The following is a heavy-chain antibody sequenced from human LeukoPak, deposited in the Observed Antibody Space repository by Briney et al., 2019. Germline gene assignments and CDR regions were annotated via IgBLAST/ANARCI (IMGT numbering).Heavy chain of an antibody. CDR3: ATAPTAPPLIRFGELSLY. D-gene: IGHD3-10*01. J-gene: IGHJ4*02. Sequence: ASVKVSCKASGYTFTGYYMHWVRQAPGKGLEWMGGFDPEDGETIYAQKFQGRVTMTEDTSTDTAYMELSSLRSEDTAVYYCATAPTAPPLIRFGELSLYWGQGTLVTVSS. CDR2: FDPEDGET. CDR1: GYTFTGYY. V-gene: IGHV1-24*01.